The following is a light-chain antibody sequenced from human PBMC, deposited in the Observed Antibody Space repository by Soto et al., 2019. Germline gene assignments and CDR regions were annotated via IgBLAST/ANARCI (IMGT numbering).Light chain of an antibody. CDR3: QQYTNWPYT. Sequence: EIVMTQSPATLSVSPGERATLTCRASQSVSSNLSWYQQKPGQAPSLLIYGASTRATGIPARFSGSGSGTEFTLTISSLQSEDFAVYYCQQYTNWPYTFGQGTKLEIK. CDR2: GAS. V-gene: IGKV3-15*01. CDR1: QSVSSN. J-gene: IGKJ2*01.